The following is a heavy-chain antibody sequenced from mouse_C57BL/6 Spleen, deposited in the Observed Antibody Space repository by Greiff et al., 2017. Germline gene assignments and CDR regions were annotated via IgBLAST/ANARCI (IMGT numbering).Heavy chain of an antibody. V-gene: IGHV2-9-1*01. Sequence: VQLQQSGPGLVAPSQRLSITCTVSGFSFTSYAISWVRQPPGKGLEWLGVIWTGGGTNYNSALKSRLSISKDNSKSQVFLKMNSLQTDDTARYYCASGVYYAMDHWGQGTSVTVSS. CDR3: ASGVYYAMDH. CDR1: GFSFTSYA. J-gene: IGHJ4*01. CDR2: IWTGGGT.